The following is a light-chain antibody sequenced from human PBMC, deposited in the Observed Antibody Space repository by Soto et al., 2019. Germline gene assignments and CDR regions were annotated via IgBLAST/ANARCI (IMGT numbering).Light chain of an antibody. V-gene: IGKV3-20*01. J-gene: IGKJ1*01. Sequence: ELVVTQSPGTLSLTPGERATLSCRASQSVSSSYLAWYQQNRGQAPRLLIYGASSRAPGIPDRFGGRGSGTDFTLTISRLEPEDFAVYYCQQYGSSRWTFGQGTKVDIK. CDR1: QSVSSSY. CDR2: GAS. CDR3: QQYGSSRWT.